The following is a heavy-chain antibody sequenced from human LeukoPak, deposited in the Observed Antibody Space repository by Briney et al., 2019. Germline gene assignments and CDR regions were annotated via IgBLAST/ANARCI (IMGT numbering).Heavy chain of an antibody. V-gene: IGHV1-24*01. Sequence: ASVKVSCKVSGYIFTELSMHWVRQAPGKGLEWMGGFNPEDGETFYAQKFQGRVTMTEDTSTDTAYMELSRLRSDDTAVYYCARAKRTYYDFWSGYYDPWGQGTLVTVSS. CDR3: ARAKRTYYDFWSGYYDP. J-gene: IGHJ5*02. CDR2: FNPEDGET. D-gene: IGHD3-3*01. CDR1: GYIFTELS.